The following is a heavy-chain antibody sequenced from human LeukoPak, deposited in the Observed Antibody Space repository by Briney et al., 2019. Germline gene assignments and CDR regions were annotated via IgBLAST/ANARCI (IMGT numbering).Heavy chain of an antibody. CDR1: GYTFTCYY. J-gene: IGHJ5*02. D-gene: IGHD3-22*01. CDR2: INPNSGGT. Sequence: ASVKVSCKASGYTFTCYYMHWVRQAPGQGLEWMGWINPNSGGTNYAQKFQGRVTMTRDTSISTAYMELSRLRSDDTAVYYCARYYDSSGYYGVFYWFDPWGQGTLVTVSS. CDR3: ARYYDSSGYYGVFYWFDP. V-gene: IGHV1-2*02.